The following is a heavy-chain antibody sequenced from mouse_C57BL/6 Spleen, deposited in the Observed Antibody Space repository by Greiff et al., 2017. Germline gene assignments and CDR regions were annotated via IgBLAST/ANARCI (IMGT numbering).Heavy chain of an antibody. Sequence: QVQLQQSGAELVKPGASVKISCKASGYAFSSYWMNWVKQRPGKGLEWIGQIYPGDGDTNYNGKFKGKATLTADKSSSTGYMQLSSLTSEDSAVYFCARSLDSSGYAWFAYWGQGTLVTVSA. V-gene: IGHV1-80*01. D-gene: IGHD3-2*02. CDR2: IYPGDGDT. CDR3: ARSLDSSGYAWFAY. J-gene: IGHJ3*01. CDR1: GYAFSSYW.